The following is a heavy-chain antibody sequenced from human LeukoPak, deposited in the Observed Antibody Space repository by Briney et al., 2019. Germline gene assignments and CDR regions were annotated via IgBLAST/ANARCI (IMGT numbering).Heavy chain of an antibody. CDR1: GFTFDDYA. Sequence: GGSLRLSCAASGFTFDDYAMHCVRQAPGKGLEWVSGISWNSGSIGYADSVKGRFSISRDNAKNSLYLQMNSLRAEDTALYYCAKDTGSNWFEYFQHWGQGTLVTVSS. CDR2: ISWNSGSI. J-gene: IGHJ1*01. V-gene: IGHV3-9*01. CDR3: AKDTGSNWFEYFQH. D-gene: IGHD6-13*01.